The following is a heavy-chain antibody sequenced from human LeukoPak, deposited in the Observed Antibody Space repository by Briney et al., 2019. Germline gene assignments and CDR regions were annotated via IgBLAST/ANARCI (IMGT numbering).Heavy chain of an antibody. J-gene: IGHJ6*04. D-gene: IGHD4-17*01. CDR3: AKDCDSGDYLAFYMDV. CDR1: SFDFGDYA. CDR2: ISRDGKST. Sequence: GGSLRLSCSASSFDFGDYAMHWVRQAPGKGLQWVSLISRDGKSTYLADSVTGRFNVSRDNYKNVLYLHMSSLRFEDSALYYCAKDCDSGDYLAFYMDVWGKGTTVSVSS. V-gene: IGHV3-43D*04.